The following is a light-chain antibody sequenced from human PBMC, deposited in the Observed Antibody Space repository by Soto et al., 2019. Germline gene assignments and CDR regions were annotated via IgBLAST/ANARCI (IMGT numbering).Light chain of an antibody. Sequence: QSALTQPRSVSGSPGQSVTISCTGTSSDVGGYNYVSWYQQHPGKAPKLMICDVSKRPSGVPHRFSGSKSGNAASPTISGLEDEEEDYYCCGSYAGSYTVVFGAGTKVTVL. CDR1: SSDVGGYNY. J-gene: IGLJ1*01. CDR2: DVS. CDR3: GSYAGSYTVV. V-gene: IGLV2-11*01.